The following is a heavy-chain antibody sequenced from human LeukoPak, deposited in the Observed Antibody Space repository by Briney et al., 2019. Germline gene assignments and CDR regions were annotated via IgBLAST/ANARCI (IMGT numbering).Heavy chain of an antibody. CDR3: ARDSTSFAFDI. J-gene: IGHJ3*02. V-gene: IGHV3-53*01. D-gene: IGHD2-2*01. CDR1: GFTASSNY. CDR2: IYSGGST. Sequence: PGGSLRLSCAASGFTASSNYMSWVRQAPGKGLEWVSVIYSGGSTYYADSVKGRFTISRDNSKNTLYLQMNSLRAEDTAVYYCARDSTSFAFDIWGQGTMVTVSS.